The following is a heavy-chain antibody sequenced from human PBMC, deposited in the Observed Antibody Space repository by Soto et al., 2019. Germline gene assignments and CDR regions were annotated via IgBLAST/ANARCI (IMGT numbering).Heavy chain of an antibody. Sequence: GGSLRLSCAASGFTFSSYSVRWVRQAPGKGLEWVSGFRTSGDGGTTYYADSVKGRFTISRDNSKNMLFLQMNSLRAEDTAIYYCAKKVNSGPGSQYFDYWGQGTLVTVSS. V-gene: IGHV3-23*01. CDR2: FRTSGDGGTT. D-gene: IGHD3-10*01. CDR1: GFTFSSYS. CDR3: AKKVNSGPGSQYFDY. J-gene: IGHJ4*02.